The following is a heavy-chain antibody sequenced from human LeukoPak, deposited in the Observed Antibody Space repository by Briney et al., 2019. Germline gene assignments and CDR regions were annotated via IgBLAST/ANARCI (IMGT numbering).Heavy chain of an antibody. V-gene: IGHV1-58*01. J-gene: IGHJ4*02. CDR1: GFTFTSSA. D-gene: IGHD3-10*01. CDR2: IVVGSGNT. Sequence: ASVKVSCKASGFTFTSSAVQWVRQARGQRLEWIGWIVVGSGNTNYAQKFQERVTITRDMSTSTAYMELSSLRSEDTAVYYCAARAAMVRGVSADYWGQGTLVTVSS. CDR3: AARAAMVRGVSADY.